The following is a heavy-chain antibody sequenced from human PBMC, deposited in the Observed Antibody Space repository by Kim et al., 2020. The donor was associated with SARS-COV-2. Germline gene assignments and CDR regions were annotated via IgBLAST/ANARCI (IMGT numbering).Heavy chain of an antibody. J-gene: IGHJ4*02. D-gene: IGHD3-22*01. V-gene: IGHV3-48*02. CDR3: ARLAHTYDREYY. Sequence: YYADSVKGRFTISRDNAKNSLYLQMNSLRDEDTAVYYCARLAHTYDREYYWGQGTLVTVSS.